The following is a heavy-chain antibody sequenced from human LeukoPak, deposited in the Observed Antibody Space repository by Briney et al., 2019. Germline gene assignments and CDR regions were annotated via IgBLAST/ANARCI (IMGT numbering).Heavy chain of an antibody. D-gene: IGHD6-19*01. V-gene: IGHV4-34*01. Sequence: SETLSLTCAVYGGSFIGYYWSWIRQPPGKGLEWIGEISHSGSTNFHPSLASRVTISIDASKSQFSLILSSVTAADTAVYYCARAPGQSTGWYDDYWGQGTLVTVSS. J-gene: IGHJ4*02. CDR3: ARAPGQSTGWYDDY. CDR2: ISHSGST. CDR1: GGSFIGYY.